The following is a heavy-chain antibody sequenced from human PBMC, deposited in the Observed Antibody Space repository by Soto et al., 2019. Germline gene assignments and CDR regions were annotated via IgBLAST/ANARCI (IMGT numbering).Heavy chain of an antibody. CDR2: IWYDGSNK. CDR1: GFAFRSYA. V-gene: IGHV3-33*01. Sequence: GGSLRLSCAPSGFAFRSYAMHWVRQAPGKGLEWVALIWYDGSNKYYADSVKGRFTISRDNSKNTMCLQMNSLRVEDTAVYYCARDSYGMDVWGQGTTVTVSS. J-gene: IGHJ6*02. CDR3: ARDSYGMDV.